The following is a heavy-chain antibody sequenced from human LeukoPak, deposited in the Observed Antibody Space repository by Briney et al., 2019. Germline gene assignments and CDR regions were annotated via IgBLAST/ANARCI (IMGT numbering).Heavy chain of an antibody. D-gene: IGHD3-10*01. CDR3: TTVTDGASDY. V-gene: IGHV3-15*01. J-gene: IGHJ4*02. Sequence: GGSLRLSCAASGFTFINAWMSWVRQAPGKGLEWVGRIKRRSDGGTADCAAPMKGRFTISRDDSRNTLYLRMNSLKIEDTAVYYCTTVTDGASDYWGQGTLVTVSS. CDR1: GFTFINAW. CDR2: IKRRSDGGTA.